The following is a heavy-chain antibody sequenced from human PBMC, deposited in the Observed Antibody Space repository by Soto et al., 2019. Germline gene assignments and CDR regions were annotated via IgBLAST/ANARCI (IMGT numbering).Heavy chain of an antibody. Sequence: SETLSLTCAVSGYSISTGFNWAWIRQPPGKGLEWIGSIYHSGSTYYNLSLKSRVTISSDASKNQISLKLSSVTAADTALYYCARAQFYSGSGRYNNLMFDPWGQGIQVTVSS. CDR3: ARAQFYSGSGRYNNLMFDP. CDR2: IYHSGST. V-gene: IGHV4-38-2*01. D-gene: IGHD3-10*01. J-gene: IGHJ5*02. CDR1: GYSISTGFN.